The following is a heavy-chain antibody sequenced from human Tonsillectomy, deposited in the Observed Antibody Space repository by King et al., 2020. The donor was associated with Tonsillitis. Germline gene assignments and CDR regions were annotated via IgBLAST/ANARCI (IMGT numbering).Heavy chain of an antibody. J-gene: IGHJ3*02. CDR2: ISYDGSNK. Sequence: VQLVESGGGVVQPGRSLRLSCAASGFSFSGYGMHWVRQAPGKGLEWVAVISYDGSNKYYADSVKGRFTISRDNSKNTLYLQMNSLRAEDTAVYYCAKGLDFCSGYYPGGSDAFDIWGQGTMVTVSS. V-gene: IGHV3-30*18. CDR3: AKGLDFCSGYYPGGSDAFDI. D-gene: IGHD3-3*01. CDR1: GFSFSGYG.